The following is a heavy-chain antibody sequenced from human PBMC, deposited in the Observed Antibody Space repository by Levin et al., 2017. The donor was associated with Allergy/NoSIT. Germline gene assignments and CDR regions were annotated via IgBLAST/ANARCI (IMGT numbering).Heavy chain of an antibody. Sequence: SCAASGFTFSSYAMHWVRQAPGKGLEWVAVISYDGSNKYYADSVKGRFTISRDNSKNTLYLQMNSLRAEDTAVYYCATSPEPYYFDYWGQGTLVTVSS. CDR1: GFTFSSYA. V-gene: IGHV3-30*04. D-gene: IGHD2/OR15-2a*01. CDR3: ATSPEPYYFDY. J-gene: IGHJ4*02. CDR2: ISYDGSNK.